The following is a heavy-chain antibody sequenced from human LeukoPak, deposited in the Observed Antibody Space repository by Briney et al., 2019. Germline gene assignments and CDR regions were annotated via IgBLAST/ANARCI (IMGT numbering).Heavy chain of an antibody. CDR1: GFTFSSYG. J-gene: IGHJ5*02. V-gene: IGHV3-30*18. D-gene: IGHD1-26*01. CDR3: AKDRLEWELSWFDP. CDR2: ISYDGSNK. Sequence: GRSLRLSCAASGFTFSSYGMHGVRQAPGKGLEGVAVISYDGSNKYYADSVKGRFTISRDNSKNTLYLQMNSLRAEDTAVYYCAKDRLEWELSWFDPWGQGTLVSVSS.